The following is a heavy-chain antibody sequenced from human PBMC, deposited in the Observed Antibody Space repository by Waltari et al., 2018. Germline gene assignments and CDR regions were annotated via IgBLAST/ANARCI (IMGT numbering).Heavy chain of an antibody. J-gene: IGHJ6*03. CDR2: IYTSGST. V-gene: IGHV4-4*07. D-gene: IGHD1-7*01. CDR1: GGSISSYY. Sequence: QVQLQESGPGLVKPSETLSLTCTVSGGSISSYYWSWIRQPAGKGLEWIGRIYTSGSTNYTPSLKSRVTMSVDTSKNQFSLKLSSVTAADTAVYYCARESPGTKVSYYYYMDVWGKGTTVTISS. CDR3: ARESPGTKVSYYYYMDV.